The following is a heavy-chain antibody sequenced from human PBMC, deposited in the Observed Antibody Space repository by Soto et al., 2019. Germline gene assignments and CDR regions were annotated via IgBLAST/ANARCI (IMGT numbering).Heavy chain of an antibody. V-gene: IGHV3-23*01. CDR3: AKLPGGWATGQRAFDF. CDR2: ISTTGGTT. Sequence: EVQLLESGGGLVQPGGPLRLSCAASGFTFSSYAINWVRQAPGKGLEWVSVISTTGGTTNYADSVKGRFTISRDNSKSTRFLQMNSLRAGDTAVYYCAKLPGGWATGQRAFDFWGQGTMVTVS. CDR1: GFTFSSYA. J-gene: IGHJ3*01. D-gene: IGHD5-12*01.